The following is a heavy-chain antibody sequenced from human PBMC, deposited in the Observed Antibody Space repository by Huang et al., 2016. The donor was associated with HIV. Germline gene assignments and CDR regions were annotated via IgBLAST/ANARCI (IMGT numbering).Heavy chain of an antibody. Sequence: QVTLRESGPPLLKPTQTLTLTCSFSGFSLSSSGNCVTWIRQPPGKALEWIALIDWDDDKYYSTSLKTRLTISKDTSKNQVVLKMTNMDPEDTATYYCARNHLEGYNCVGYYFGYWGQGTLVTVSS. CDR2: IDWDDDK. D-gene: IGHD5-12*01. V-gene: IGHV2-70*13. CDR3: ARNHLEGYNCVGYYFGY. CDR1: GFSLSSSGNC. J-gene: IGHJ4*02.